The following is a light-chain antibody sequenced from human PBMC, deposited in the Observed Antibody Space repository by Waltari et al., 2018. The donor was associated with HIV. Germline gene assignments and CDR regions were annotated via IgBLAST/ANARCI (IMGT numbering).Light chain of an antibody. J-gene: IGLJ1*01. CDR2: GNS. CDR3: AAWDDSLSVYV. V-gene: IGLV1-44*01. Sequence: SGTPGQRVTISCSGSNSNLGSNTVNWYQQLPGTAPKLLIYGNSQRPSGVPDRFSGSKSGTSASLAISGLQSDDEAHYYCAAWDDSLSVYVFATGTKVTVL. CDR1: NSNLGSNT.